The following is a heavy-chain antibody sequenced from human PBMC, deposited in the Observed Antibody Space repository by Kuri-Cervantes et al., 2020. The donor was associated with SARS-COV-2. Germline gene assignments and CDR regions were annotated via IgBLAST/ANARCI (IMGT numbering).Heavy chain of an antibody. CDR3: AREGSYGSGSYFDY. CDR1: GFTFSSYA. Sequence: ETLSLTCAASGFTFSSYAMSWVRQAPGKGLEWVSAISGSGGSTYYADSVKGRFTISRDNSKNTLYLQMNSLRAEDTAVYYCAREGSYGSGSYFDYWGQGTLVTVSS. V-gene: IGHV3-23*01. D-gene: IGHD3-10*01. J-gene: IGHJ4*02. CDR2: ISGSGGST.